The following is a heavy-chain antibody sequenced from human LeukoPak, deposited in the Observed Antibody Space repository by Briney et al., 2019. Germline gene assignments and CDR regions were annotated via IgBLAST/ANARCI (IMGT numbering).Heavy chain of an antibody. D-gene: IGHD3-22*01. Sequence: ASVKVSCKASGYTFTGYYMHWLRQAPGQGLEWMGWINPNSGGTNYAQKFQGRVTMTRDTSISTAYMELSRLRSDDTAVYYCARVRSDYYDSSGYYLDDEFDHWGQGTLVTVSS. V-gene: IGHV1-2*02. J-gene: IGHJ4*02. CDR3: ARVRSDYYDSSGYYLDDEFDH. CDR2: INPNSGGT. CDR1: GYTFTGYY.